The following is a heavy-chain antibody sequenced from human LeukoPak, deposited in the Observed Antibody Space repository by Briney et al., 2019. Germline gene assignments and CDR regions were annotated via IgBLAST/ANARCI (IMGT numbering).Heavy chain of an antibody. J-gene: IGHJ4*02. CDR3: AKGGTGGPKGFLIAAADYFDY. CDR1: GYTFSSHG. CDR2: ISYDGSNK. V-gene: IGHV3-30*18. Sequence: GRSLRLSCAASGYTFSSHGMHWVRQAPGKGLEWVAVISYDGSNKYYADSVKGRFTISRDNSKNTLYLQMNSLRAEDTAVYYCAKGGTGGPKGFLIAAADYFDYWGQGTLVTVSS. D-gene: IGHD6-13*01.